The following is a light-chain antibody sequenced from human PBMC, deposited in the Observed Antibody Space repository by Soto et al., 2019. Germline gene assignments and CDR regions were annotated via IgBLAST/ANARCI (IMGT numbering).Light chain of an antibody. CDR3: QQPYTTPWT. J-gene: IGKJ1*01. CDR2: AAS. Sequence: DIRMTQSPSSLSVSVGDGVTITCRASETINNYLNWYQQKPGRAPKLLIHAASTLQSGVPSRFSGSGSGTDFTLTISSLQPEDFATYSCQQPYTTPWTVGLGTRVEI. V-gene: IGKV1-39*01. CDR1: ETINNY.